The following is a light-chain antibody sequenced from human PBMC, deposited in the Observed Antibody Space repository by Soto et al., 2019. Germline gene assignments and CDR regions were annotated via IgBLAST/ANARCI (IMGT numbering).Light chain of an antibody. V-gene: IGLV1-40*01. CDR1: SSNIGANYD. Sequence: QSVLTQPPSVSGAPGQRVTISCTGSSSNIGANYDVHWYQQVLGTAPKLLMYANSFRPSGVPDRFSGSKSGTSASLAITGLQAEDEADYYCCSYAGSYTYIFGSGNKVPVL. CDR3: CSYAGSYTYI. J-gene: IGLJ1*01. CDR2: ANS.